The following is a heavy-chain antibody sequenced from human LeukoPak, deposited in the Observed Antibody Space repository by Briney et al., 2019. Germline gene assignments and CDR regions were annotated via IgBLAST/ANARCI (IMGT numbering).Heavy chain of an antibody. CDR2: ITSSSSYI. CDR1: GFTFSTYN. V-gene: IGHV3-21*06. CDR3: ARDPYSGNYGNDHYYYMDV. Sequence: PGGSLRLSCAASGFTFSTYNMNWVRHAPGKGLEWISSITSSSSYIYYADSVKGRFTISRDNAKNSLYLQMNSLSPDDTAVYFCARDPYSGNYGNDHYYYMDVWGKGTTVTISS. D-gene: IGHD1-26*01. J-gene: IGHJ6*03.